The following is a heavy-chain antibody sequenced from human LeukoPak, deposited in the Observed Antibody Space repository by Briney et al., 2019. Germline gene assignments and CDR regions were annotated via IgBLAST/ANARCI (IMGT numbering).Heavy chain of an antibody. V-gene: IGHV4-34*01. D-gene: IGHD6-13*01. Sequence: SETLSLNCAVYGGSFSGYYWSWIRQPPGKGLEWIGEINHNGSTNYNPSLKSRVTISVDTSKNQFSLKLSSVTAADTAVYYCARAPYSSSWPSYYYYGMDVWGQGTTVTVSS. CDR2: INHNGST. J-gene: IGHJ6*02. CDR3: ARAPYSSSWPSYYYYGMDV. CDR1: GGSFSGYY.